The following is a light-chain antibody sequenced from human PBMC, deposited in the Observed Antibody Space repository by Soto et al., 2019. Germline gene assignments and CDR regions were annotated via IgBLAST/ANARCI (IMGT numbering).Light chain of an antibody. CDR1: QTISSW. Sequence: DIQMTQSPSTLSGSVGDRVTITCRASQTISSWLAWYQQKPGKAPKLLIYKASTLKSGVPSRFSGSGSGTEFTLTITSLQSDDFAVYFCQQYSDWPITFGQGTRREIK. J-gene: IGKJ5*01. CDR3: QQYSDWPIT. V-gene: IGKV1-5*03. CDR2: KAS.